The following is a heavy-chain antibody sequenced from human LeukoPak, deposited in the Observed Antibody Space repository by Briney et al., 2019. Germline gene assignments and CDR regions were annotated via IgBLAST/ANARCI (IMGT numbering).Heavy chain of an antibody. J-gene: IGHJ5*02. V-gene: IGHV4-59*01. CDR2: IYYSGST. CDR1: GGSISSYY. D-gene: IGHD2-15*01. Sequence: KSSETLSLTCTVSGGSISSYYWSWIRQPPGKGLEWIGYIYYSGSTNYNPSLKSRVTISVDTSKNQFSLKLSSVTAADTAVYYCARRVGVPNNWFDPWGQGTLVTVSS. CDR3: ARRVGVPNNWFDP.